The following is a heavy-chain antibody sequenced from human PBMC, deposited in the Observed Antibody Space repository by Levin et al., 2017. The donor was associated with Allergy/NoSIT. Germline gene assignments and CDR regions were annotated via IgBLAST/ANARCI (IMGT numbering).Heavy chain of an antibody. J-gene: IGHJ6*02. D-gene: IGHD2-2*01. CDR1: GFTFRSYD. V-gene: IGHV3-13*01. CDR2: IGTAGDT. CDR3: ARAAAASGFYHYAIDV. Sequence: GESLKISCVASGFTFRSYDMHWVRQVPGEGLEWVSAIGTAGDTYYSGSVQGRFTISRENAKNSLYLQMNSLRPEDTAGYYCARAAAASGFYHYAIDVWGQGTTVTVS.